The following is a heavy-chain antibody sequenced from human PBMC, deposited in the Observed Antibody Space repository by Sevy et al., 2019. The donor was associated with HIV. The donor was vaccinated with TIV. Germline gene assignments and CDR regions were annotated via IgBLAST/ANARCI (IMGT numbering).Heavy chain of an antibody. V-gene: IGHV3-7*01. D-gene: IGHD5-18*01. CDR2: IKQDGSEK. CDR3: ARQSGVLDGHTAMPDAFDL. Sequence: GGYLRLSCAGSGFTLSSYWMSWVRQAPGRGLEWVANIKQDGSEKYYVDSVKGRFTISRDNAENSMYLQMNSLRDEDTAMYDCARQSGVLDGHTAMPDAFDLWGRGTMVTVSS. CDR1: GFTLSSYW. J-gene: IGHJ3*01.